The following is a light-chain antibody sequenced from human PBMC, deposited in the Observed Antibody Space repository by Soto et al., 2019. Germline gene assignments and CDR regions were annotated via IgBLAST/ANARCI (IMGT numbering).Light chain of an antibody. V-gene: IGLV8-61*01. CDR1: SGSVSTRNY. CDR2: NTN. J-gene: IGLJ3*02. CDR3: VLYVASGIHRV. Sequence: QTVVTQEPSFSVSPGRTVTLTCGLSSGSVSTRNYPSWYQQIPGQAPRTLIYNTNTRSSGVPDRFSGSILGNKAALTITGAQAEDESDYYCVLYVASGIHRVFGGGTQLTVL.